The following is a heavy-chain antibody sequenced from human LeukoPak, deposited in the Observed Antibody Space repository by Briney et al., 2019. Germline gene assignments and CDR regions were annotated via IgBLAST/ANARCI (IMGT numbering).Heavy chain of an antibody. CDR2: ISYDGSNK. J-gene: IGHJ4*02. CDR3: AREDASSSWYYFDY. D-gene: IGHD6-13*01. Sequence: GGSLRLSCAASGFTFSSYAMHWVRQAPGKGLEWVAVISYDGSNKYYADSVKGRFTISRDNSKNTLYLQMNSLRAEDTAVYYCAREDASSSWYYFDYWGQGTLVTVSS. V-gene: IGHV3-30-3*01. CDR1: GFTFSSYA.